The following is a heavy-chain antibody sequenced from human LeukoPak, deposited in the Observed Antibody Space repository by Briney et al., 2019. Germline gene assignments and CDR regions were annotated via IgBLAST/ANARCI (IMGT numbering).Heavy chain of an antibody. CDR1: GGSFSGYY. Sequence: SETLSLTCAVYGGSFSGYYWSWIRQPPGKGLEWIGEINHSGSTNYNPSLKSRVTISVDTSKNQFSLKLSSVTAADTAVYYCARGSGVDYWGQGTLVTVSS. CDR3: ARGSGVDY. V-gene: IGHV4-34*01. CDR2: INHSGST. D-gene: IGHD6-19*01. J-gene: IGHJ4*02.